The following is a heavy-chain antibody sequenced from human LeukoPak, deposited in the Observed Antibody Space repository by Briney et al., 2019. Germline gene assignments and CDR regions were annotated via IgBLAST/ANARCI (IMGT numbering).Heavy chain of an antibody. Sequence: GASVKVSCKASGYTFTSYYMHWVRQAPGQGLEWMGIINPSGGSTSYAQKFQGRVTMTRDMSTSTVCMELSSLRSEDTAVYYCASLAPRITMVRGVTIGDAFDIWGQGTMVTVSS. CDR3: ASLAPRITMVRGVTIGDAFDI. D-gene: IGHD3-10*01. CDR2: INPSGGST. CDR1: GYTFTSYY. V-gene: IGHV1-46*01. J-gene: IGHJ3*02.